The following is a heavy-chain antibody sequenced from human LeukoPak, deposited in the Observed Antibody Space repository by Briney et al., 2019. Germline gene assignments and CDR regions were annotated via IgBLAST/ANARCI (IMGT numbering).Heavy chain of an antibody. V-gene: IGHV3-48*01. Sequence: GGSLRLSCVASGFTFSSHGIHWVRQAPGKGLEWVSYISGSSGIIDYADSVKGRFTISRDESKSTLYLQMNSLRPEDTAVYYCARESTINLGDYYFDYWGQGTLVTVSS. CDR1: GFTFSSHG. CDR3: ARESTINLGDYYFDY. CDR2: ISGSSGII. J-gene: IGHJ4*02. D-gene: IGHD5/OR15-5a*01.